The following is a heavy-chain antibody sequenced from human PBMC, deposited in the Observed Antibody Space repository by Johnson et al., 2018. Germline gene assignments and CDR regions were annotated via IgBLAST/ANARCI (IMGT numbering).Heavy chain of an antibody. J-gene: IGHJ6*02. Sequence: SCTASGFTFGDYAMRWFRQAPGTGLEWVGFIRSKAYGGTPESAASVNGRFTIPRAESKSIAELQMNSLKTEDTAVYYCTRTGTTKNYYYGMAVWGQGTTVTVSS. CDR3: TRTGTTKNYYYGMAV. D-gene: IGHD1-7*01. CDR2: IRSKAYGGTP. CDR1: GFTFGDYA. V-gene: IGHV3-49*03.